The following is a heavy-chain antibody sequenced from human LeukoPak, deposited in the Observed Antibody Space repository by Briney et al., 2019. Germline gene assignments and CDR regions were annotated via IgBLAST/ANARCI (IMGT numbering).Heavy chain of an antibody. J-gene: IGHJ4*02. D-gene: IGHD2-2*01. V-gene: IGHV1-2*04. CDR1: GYTFTGYY. CDR3: ATGGVVPAAAIHY. CDR2: INPNSGGT. Sequence: GASVKVSFKASGYTFTGYYMHWVRQAPGQGLEWMGWINPNSGGTNYAQKFQGWVTMTRDTSISTAYMELSRLRSDDTAVYYCATGGVVPAAAIHYWGQGTLVTVSS.